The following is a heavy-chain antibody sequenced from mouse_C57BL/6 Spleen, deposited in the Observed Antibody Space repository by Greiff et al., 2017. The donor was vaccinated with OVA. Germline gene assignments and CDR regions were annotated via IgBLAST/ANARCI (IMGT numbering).Heavy chain of an antibody. J-gene: IGHJ2*01. CDR1: GYAFTNYL. D-gene: IGHD2-3*01. CDR3: ARSWIYDGYSGYFDY. Sequence: VQRVESGAELVRPGTSVKVSCKASGYAFTNYLIEWVKQRPGQGLEWIGVINPGSGGTNYNEKFKGKATLTADKSSSTAYMQLSSLTSEDSAVYFCARSWIYDGYSGYFDYWGQGTTLTVSS. CDR2: INPGSGGT. V-gene: IGHV1-54*01.